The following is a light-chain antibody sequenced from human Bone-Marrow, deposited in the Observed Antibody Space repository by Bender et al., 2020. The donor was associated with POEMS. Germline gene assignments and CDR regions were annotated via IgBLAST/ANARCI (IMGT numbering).Light chain of an antibody. Sequence: QTVVTQEPSFSVSPGGTVTLTCGLTSGSVSISFYPSWYQQTPGQAPRTLIYSTNSRSSGVPARFSGSILGNKAALTITGAQADDESDYYCALYMGGGVWLFGGGTRLTVL. J-gene: IGLJ3*02. V-gene: IGLV8-61*01. CDR3: ALYMGGGVWL. CDR1: SGSVSISFY. CDR2: STN.